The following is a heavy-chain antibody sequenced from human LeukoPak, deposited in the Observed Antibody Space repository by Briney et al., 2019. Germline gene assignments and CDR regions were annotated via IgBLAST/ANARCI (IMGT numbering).Heavy chain of an antibody. CDR3: ARGARGTYYFGY. V-gene: IGHV3-66*02. CDR1: GFTVSSNY. Sequence: GGSLRLSCAASGFTVSSNYMTWVRQAPGKGLDWVSVIYSGGSTYYADSVKGRFTISRDNSKNTLFLQMNSLRPEDTAVYYCARGARGTYYFGYWGRGTLVTVSS. CDR2: IYSGGST. D-gene: IGHD1-26*01. J-gene: IGHJ4*02.